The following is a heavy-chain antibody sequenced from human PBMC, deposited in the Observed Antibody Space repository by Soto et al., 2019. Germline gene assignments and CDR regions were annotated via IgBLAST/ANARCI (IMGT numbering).Heavy chain of an antibody. CDR2: IHYSGRT. Sequence: SETLSLTCSVSGGSVTNYDWSWIRQPPGKGLEWIGYIHYSGRTNYNPSLKSRVTFSVDTSKNQFSLRLSSVTAADTAVYYCASDGGGGDTRFDYWGQGTLVTVSS. CDR1: GGSVTNYD. V-gene: IGHV4-59*02. D-gene: IGHD2-15*01. J-gene: IGHJ4*02. CDR3: ASDGGGGDTRFDY.